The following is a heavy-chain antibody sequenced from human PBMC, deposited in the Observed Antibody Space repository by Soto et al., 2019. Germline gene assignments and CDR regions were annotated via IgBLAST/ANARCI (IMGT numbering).Heavy chain of an antibody. CDR1: GGSFSGYY. CDR2: IYYSGST. D-gene: IGHD3-10*01. Sequence: PSETLSLTCAVYGGSFSGYYWSWIRQHPGKGLEWIGYIYYSGSTYYNPSLKSRVTISVDTSKNQFSLKLSSVTAADTAVYYCARETYGSGSYYNMHVAQYYFDYWGQGTLVTVSS. J-gene: IGHJ4*02. V-gene: IGHV4-31*11. CDR3: ARETYGSGSYYNMHVAQYYFDY.